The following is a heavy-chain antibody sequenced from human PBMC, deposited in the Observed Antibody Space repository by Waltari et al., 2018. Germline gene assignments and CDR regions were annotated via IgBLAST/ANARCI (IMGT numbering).Heavy chain of an antibody. V-gene: IGHV1-2*02. Sequence: QVQLVQSGAEVKKPGASVKVSCKASGYTFTGYYMHWVRQAPGQGLGWMGWSNTNSGGTNYEQKFQGRVTMTRDTSISTAYMERSRLRADDTAMYYCARGVVGATLGDAFDIWGQGTMVTVSS. CDR3: ARGVVGATLGDAFDI. D-gene: IGHD1-26*01. CDR1: GYTFTGYY. CDR2: SNTNSGGT. J-gene: IGHJ3*02.